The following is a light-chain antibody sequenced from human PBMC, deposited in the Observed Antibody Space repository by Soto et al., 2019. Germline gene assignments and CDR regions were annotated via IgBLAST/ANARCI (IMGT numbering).Light chain of an antibody. Sequence: QSALTQPASVSGSPGQSITISCTGTSSDVGSYNLVSWYQQHPGKAPKLMIYEGSKRPSGVSNRFSGSKSGNTASLTISGLQAEDEADYYCCSYVGSSTWVFGTGTKLTVL. V-gene: IGLV2-23*01. CDR3: CSYVGSSTWV. CDR2: EGS. J-gene: IGLJ1*01. CDR1: SSDVGSYNL.